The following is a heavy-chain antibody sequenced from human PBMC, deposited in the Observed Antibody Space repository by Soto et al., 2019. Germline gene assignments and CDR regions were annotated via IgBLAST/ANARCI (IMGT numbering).Heavy chain of an antibody. D-gene: IGHD3-22*01. CDR2: IKQDGSEK. Sequence: GGSLRLSCAASGFTFSSYWMSWVRQAPGKGLEWVANIKQDGSEKFYVDSVKGRFTISRDNAKNSLYLQMNSLRAEDTAVYYCARLYDSSGYYLDSWGKGTLVTVSS. CDR3: ARLYDSSGYYLDS. V-gene: IGHV3-7*01. CDR1: GFTFSSYW. J-gene: IGHJ4*02.